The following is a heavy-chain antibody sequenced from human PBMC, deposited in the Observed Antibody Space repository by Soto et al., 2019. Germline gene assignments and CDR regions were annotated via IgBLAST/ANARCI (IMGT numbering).Heavy chain of an antibody. CDR1: GFTFSSYS. D-gene: IGHD3-16*01. CDR3: AREKSIRGVFGMDV. J-gene: IGHJ6*02. Sequence: GGSLRLSCAASGFTFSSYSMNWVRQAPGKGLEWVSSISSSSSYIYYADSVKGRFTISRDNAKNSLYLQMNSLRAEDTAVYYCAREKSIRGVFGMDVWGQGTTVTVSS. V-gene: IGHV3-21*01. CDR2: ISSSSSYI.